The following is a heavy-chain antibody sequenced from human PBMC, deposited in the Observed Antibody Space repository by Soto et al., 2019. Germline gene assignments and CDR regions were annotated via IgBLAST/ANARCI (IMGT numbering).Heavy chain of an antibody. V-gene: IGHV1-18*01. Sequence: QVQLVQSGAEVRKPGASVKVSCKASGYTFSTSGMSWLRQAPGQGLEWMGWISTYNGDTNDAPKFKDRDTMTSDTSTSTVYMELRSLRSDDTAVYYCARAGAAPYYYYGMDVWGQGTRGTVSS. D-gene: IGHD2-15*01. J-gene: IGHJ6*02. CDR1: GYTFSTSG. CDR3: ARAGAAPYYYYGMDV. CDR2: ISTYNGDT.